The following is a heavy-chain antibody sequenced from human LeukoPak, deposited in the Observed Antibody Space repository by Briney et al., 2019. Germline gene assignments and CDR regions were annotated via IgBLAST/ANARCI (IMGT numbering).Heavy chain of an antibody. Sequence: PGGSLRLSCAASGFTFSSYAMSWVRQAPGKGLEWVSAISGSGGSTYYADSVKGRFTISRDNAKSSLYLQMNSLRAEDTAVYYCARRGYSTSWDIPDYWGQGTLVTVSS. CDR1: GFTFSSYA. CDR2: ISGSGGST. J-gene: IGHJ4*02. CDR3: ARRGYSTSWDIPDY. D-gene: IGHD2-8*01. V-gene: IGHV3-23*01.